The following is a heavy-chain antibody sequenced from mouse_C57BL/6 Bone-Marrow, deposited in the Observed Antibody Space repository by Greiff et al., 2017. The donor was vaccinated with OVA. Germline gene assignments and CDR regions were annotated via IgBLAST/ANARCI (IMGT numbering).Heavy chain of an antibody. D-gene: IGHD2-3*01. J-gene: IGHJ2*01. CDR3: ALYDPRGGY. Sequence: VQLQESGPELVKPGASVKISCKASGYAFSSSWMNWVKQRPGKGLEWIGRIYPGDGDTNYNGKFKGKATLTADKSSSTAYMQLSSLTSEDSAVYFCALYDPRGGYWGQGTTLTVSS. CDR1: GYAFSSSW. CDR2: IYPGDGDT. V-gene: IGHV1-82*01.